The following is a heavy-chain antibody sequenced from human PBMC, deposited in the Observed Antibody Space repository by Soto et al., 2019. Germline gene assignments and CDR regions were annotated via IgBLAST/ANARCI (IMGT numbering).Heavy chain of an antibody. J-gene: IGHJ4*02. D-gene: IGHD1-20*01. CDR1: GGSISSGGYS. CDR2: IYHSGST. CDR3: ARGNRYNWNYFDY. Sequence: SETLSLTCAVSGGSISSGGYSWSWVRQPPGKGLEWIGYIYHSGSTYYNPSLKSRVTISVDRSKNQFSLKLSSVTAADTAVYYCARGNRYNWNYFDYWGQGTLVTVSS. V-gene: IGHV4-30-2*01.